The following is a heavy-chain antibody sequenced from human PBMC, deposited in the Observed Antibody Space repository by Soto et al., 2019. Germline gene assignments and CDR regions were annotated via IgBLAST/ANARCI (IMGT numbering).Heavy chain of an antibody. Sequence: QVQLKQSGAEVKKPGSSVKVSCKASGGTFSSYTISWLRQAPGQGLEWMGRIIPILGIANYAQKFQGRVTITADKSTSTAYMELSSLRSEDTAVYYSAIPTTFARSGYWGQGTLVTVSS. V-gene: IGHV1-69*02. CDR3: AIPTTFARSGY. CDR2: IIPILGIA. D-gene: IGHD1-26*01. J-gene: IGHJ4*02. CDR1: GGTFSSYT.